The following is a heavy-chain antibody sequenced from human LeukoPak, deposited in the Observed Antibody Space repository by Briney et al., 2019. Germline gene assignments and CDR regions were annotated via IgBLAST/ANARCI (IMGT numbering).Heavy chain of an antibody. CDR3: AKGDYGDPSRPGGYFGLDV. CDR2: IKQDGSEK. Sequence: GGSLRLSCAASGSTFSSYWMSWVRQAPGKGLEWVANIKQDGSEKYYVDSVKGRFTISRDNAKNSLYLQMNSLRAEDTAVFYCAKGDYGDPSRPGGYFGLDVWGQGTTVIVSS. V-gene: IGHV3-7*01. J-gene: IGHJ6*02. D-gene: IGHD4-17*01. CDR1: GSTFSSYW.